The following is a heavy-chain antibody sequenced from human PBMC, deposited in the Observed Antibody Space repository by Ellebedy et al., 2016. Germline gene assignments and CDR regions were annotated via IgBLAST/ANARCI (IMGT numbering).Heavy chain of an antibody. Sequence: SETLSLXCAVYGGPFSGYYWSWIRQPPGKGLEWIGEINHSGSTNYNPSLKSRVTISVDTSKNQFSLKLSSVTAADTAVYYCARGSKIVGATYYYYYMDVWGKGTTVTVSS. CDR2: INHSGST. J-gene: IGHJ6*03. V-gene: IGHV4-34*01. CDR1: GGPFSGYY. CDR3: ARGSKIVGATYYYYYMDV. D-gene: IGHD1-26*01.